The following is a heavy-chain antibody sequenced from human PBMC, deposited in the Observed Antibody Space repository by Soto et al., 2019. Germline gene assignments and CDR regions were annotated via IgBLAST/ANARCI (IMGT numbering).Heavy chain of an antibody. CDR1: GASINSYY. V-gene: IGHV4-59*01. J-gene: IGHJ4*02. Sequence: QVQLQESGPGLVKPSETLSLTCTVSGASINSYYWSWIRQPPGKGLEWNGYIYYSGRTNYSPSLKSRVTISVDTSRNQCSLKLSSVTAADTAVYYCAASRGYCSGGSCYAWVFDSWGQGTLVTVSS. D-gene: IGHD2-15*01. CDR2: IYYSGRT. CDR3: AASRGYCSGGSCYAWVFDS.